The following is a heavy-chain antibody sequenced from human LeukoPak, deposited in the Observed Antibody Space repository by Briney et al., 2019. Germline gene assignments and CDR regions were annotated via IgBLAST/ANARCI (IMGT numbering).Heavy chain of an antibody. CDR2: ISAYNGKT. J-gene: IGHJ5*02. CDR3: ARGLEWLTRRHTWFDP. Sequence: ASVKVSCKASGYTFTSYAISWVRQAPGQGLEWMGCISAYNGKTNYAQKLQGRVTMTTDTSTSTAYMELRSLRSDDTAVYYCARGLEWLTRRHTWFDPWGQGTLVTVSS. D-gene: IGHD3-3*01. CDR1: GYTFTSYA. V-gene: IGHV1-18*01.